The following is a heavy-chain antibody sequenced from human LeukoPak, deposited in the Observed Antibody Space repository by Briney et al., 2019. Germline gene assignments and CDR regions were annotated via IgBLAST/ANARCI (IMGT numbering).Heavy chain of an antibody. Sequence: PSETLSLTCTVSGGSISSYYWSWIRQPPGKGLEWIGYIYYSGSTNYNPSLKSRVTISVDTSKSQFSLKLSSVTAADTAVYYCARLRWFGESYYYYYGMDVWGQGTTVTVSS. V-gene: IGHV4-59*08. CDR2: IYYSGST. J-gene: IGHJ6*02. D-gene: IGHD3-10*01. CDR1: GGSISSYY. CDR3: ARLRWFGESYYYYYGMDV.